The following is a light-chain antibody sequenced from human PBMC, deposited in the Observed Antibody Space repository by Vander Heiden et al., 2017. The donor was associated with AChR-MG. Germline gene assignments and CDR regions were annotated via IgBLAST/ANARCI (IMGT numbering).Light chain of an antibody. CDR2: GPS. CDR1: QSVSSN. J-gene: IGKJ3*01. CDR3: QQYHNWPPLFT. Sequence: DIVITQSPATLSVSPGERATLSCRASQSVSSNVDWYQQRPGQAPRLLIYGPSTRATGIPARFSASGSGTEFTLTISSVQSEDFAMYYCQQYHNWPPLFTFGPGTKVDI. V-gene: IGKV3-15*01.